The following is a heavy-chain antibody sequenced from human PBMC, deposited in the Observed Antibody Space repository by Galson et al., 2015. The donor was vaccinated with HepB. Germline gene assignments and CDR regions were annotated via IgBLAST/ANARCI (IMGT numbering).Heavy chain of an antibody. CDR2: ISYDGSKK. D-gene: IGHD1-26*01. Sequence: SLRLSCAASGFTFSSYGMHWVRQAPGKGLEWVAVISYDGSKKDFADSVKGRLTISRDNSKNTLYLQMDSLRAEETAVYYCARGGSGNFYITFDIWGQGTMVTVSS. V-gene: IGHV3-30*19. CDR1: GFTFSSYG. J-gene: IGHJ3*02. CDR3: ARGGSGNFYITFDI.